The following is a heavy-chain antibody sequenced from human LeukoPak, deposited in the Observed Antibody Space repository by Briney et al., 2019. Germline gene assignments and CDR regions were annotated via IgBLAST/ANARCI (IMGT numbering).Heavy chain of an antibody. Sequence: SETLSLTCAVYGGSFSGYYWSWIRQPPGKGLEWIGEINHSGSTNYNPSLKSRVTISVDTSKNQFSLKLSSVTAADTAVYYCASSHYYCSSTSCYLALFDYWGQGTLVTVSS. CDR3: ASSHYYCSSTSCYLALFDY. D-gene: IGHD2-2*01. J-gene: IGHJ4*02. CDR2: INHSGST. CDR1: GGSFSGYY. V-gene: IGHV4-34*01.